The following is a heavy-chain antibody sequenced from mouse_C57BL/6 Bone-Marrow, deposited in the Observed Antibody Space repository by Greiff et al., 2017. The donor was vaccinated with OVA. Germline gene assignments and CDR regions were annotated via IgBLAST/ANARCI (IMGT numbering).Heavy chain of an antibody. Sequence: QVQLQQSGAELARPGASVKLSCKASGYTFTSYGISWVKQRTGQGLEWIGEIYPRSGTTYYNEKLKGKATLTADKSASTAYSELRSLTSEDSAVYFGARSGYGSSYGAMDYWGQGTSVTVSS. CDR3: ARSGYGSSYGAMDY. CDR1: GYTFTSYG. J-gene: IGHJ4*01. D-gene: IGHD1-1*01. CDR2: IYPRSGTT. V-gene: IGHV1-81*01.